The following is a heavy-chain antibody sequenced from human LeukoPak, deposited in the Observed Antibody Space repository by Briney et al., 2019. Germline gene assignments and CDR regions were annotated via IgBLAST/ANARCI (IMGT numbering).Heavy chain of an antibody. CDR1: GGSISSSGYY. V-gene: IGHV4-39*07. J-gene: IGHJ5*02. Sequence: SETLSLTCTVSGGSISSSGYYWGWIRQPPGKGLEWIGSIYYSGSTYYNPSLKSRVTISVDTSKNQFSLKLSSVTAADTAVYYCARDRVDTAMVISLGWFDPWGQGTLVTVSS. CDR2: IYYSGST. D-gene: IGHD5-18*01. CDR3: ARDRVDTAMVISLGWFDP.